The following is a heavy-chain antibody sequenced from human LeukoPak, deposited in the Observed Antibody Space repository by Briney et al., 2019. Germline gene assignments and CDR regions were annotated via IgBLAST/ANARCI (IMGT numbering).Heavy chain of an antibody. D-gene: IGHD5-12*01. CDR2: INPNSGGT. CDR3: ARGGYIVASPYYYGMDV. V-gene: IGHV1-2*02. J-gene: IGHJ6*02. Sequence: GASVKVSCKASVYTFTGYYMHWVRQAPGQGLEWMGWINPNSGGTNYAQKFQGRVTMTRDTSISTAYMELSRLRSDNTAVYYCARGGYIVASPYYYGMDVWGQGTTVTVSS. CDR1: VYTFTGYY.